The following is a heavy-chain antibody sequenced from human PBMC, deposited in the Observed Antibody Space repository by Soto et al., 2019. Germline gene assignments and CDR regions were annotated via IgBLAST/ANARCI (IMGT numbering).Heavy chain of an antibody. CDR2: INPSGGRT. Sequence: ASVKVSCKASGNSFTTYYMHWVRQAPGQGLEWMGIINPSGGRTTYAQKFQGRVTMTRNTSISTAYMELSSLRSEDTAVYYCARVDTAMAYYGMDVWGQGTTVTVSS. CDR3: ARVDTAMAYYGMDV. D-gene: IGHD5-18*01. J-gene: IGHJ6*02. CDR1: GNSFTTYY. V-gene: IGHV1-46*01.